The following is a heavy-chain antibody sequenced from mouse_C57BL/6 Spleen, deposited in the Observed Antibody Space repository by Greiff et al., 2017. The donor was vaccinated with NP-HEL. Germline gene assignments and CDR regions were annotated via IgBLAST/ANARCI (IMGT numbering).Heavy chain of an antibody. Sequence: EVKLMESGGGLVQPGGSMKLSCAASGFTFSDAWMDWVRQSPEKGLEWVAEIRNKANNHATYYAESVKGRFTISRDDSKSSVYLQMNSLRAEDTGIYYCTRATVADYYAMDYWGQGTSVTVSS. J-gene: IGHJ4*01. CDR1: GFTFSDAW. V-gene: IGHV6-6*01. D-gene: IGHD1-1*01. CDR3: TRATVADYYAMDY. CDR2: IRNKANNHAT.